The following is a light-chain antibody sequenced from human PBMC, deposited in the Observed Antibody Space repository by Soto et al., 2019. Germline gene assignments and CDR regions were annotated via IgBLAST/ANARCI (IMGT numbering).Light chain of an antibody. Sequence: QSALTQPPSASGSPGQSVTISCTGPSSDVGGYNSVSWYQQHPGKAPKLMIYDVSKRPSGVPDRFSGSKSGNTASLTVSGLQAEDEADYYCSSYAGSNNYVFGTGTKLTVL. J-gene: IGLJ1*01. V-gene: IGLV2-8*01. CDR3: SSYAGSNNYV. CDR1: SSDVGGYNS. CDR2: DVS.